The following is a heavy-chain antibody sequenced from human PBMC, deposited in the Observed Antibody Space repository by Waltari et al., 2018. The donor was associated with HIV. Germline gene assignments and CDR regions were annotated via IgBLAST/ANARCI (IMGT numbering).Heavy chain of an antibody. J-gene: IGHJ4*02. V-gene: IGHV4-34*01. CDR3: AGVNGDYTGPGDY. CDR2: INHSGST. CDR1: GGSFSGYY. D-gene: IGHD4-17*01. Sequence: QVQLQQWGAGLLKPSETLSLTCAVYGGSFSGYYWSWIRQPPGKGLEWLGEINHSGSTNYNPSLKSRVTISVDTSKNQFSLKLSSVTAADTAVYYGAGVNGDYTGPGDYWGQGTLVTVSS.